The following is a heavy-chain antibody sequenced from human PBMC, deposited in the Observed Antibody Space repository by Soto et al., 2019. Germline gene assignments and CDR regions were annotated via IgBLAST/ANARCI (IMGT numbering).Heavy chain of an antibody. CDR3: QAQAGGHSVGRYYYYGMDV. Sequence: GGSLRLSCAASGFTFSSYAMSWVRQSPGKGLEWVSAISGSGGSTYYADPVKGRFTISRDNSKNTLYLQMNSLRAEDTAVYYCQAQAGGHSVGRYYYYGMDVWGQGTTVTVSS. D-gene: IGHD1-26*01. V-gene: IGHV3-23*01. CDR2: ISGSGGST. CDR1: GFTFSSYA. J-gene: IGHJ6*02.